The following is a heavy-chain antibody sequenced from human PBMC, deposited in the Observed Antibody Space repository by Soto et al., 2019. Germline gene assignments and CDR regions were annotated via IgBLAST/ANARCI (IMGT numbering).Heavy chain of an antibody. Sequence: WSWIRQPPGKGLEWIGYIYYSGSTNYNPSLKSRVTISVDTSKNQFSLKLSSVTAADTAVYYCARHGEDYSNYHYYYYMDVWGKGTTVTVSS. J-gene: IGHJ6*03. D-gene: IGHD4-4*01. CDR2: IYYSGST. V-gene: IGHV4-59*08. CDR3: ARHGEDYSNYHYYYYMDV.